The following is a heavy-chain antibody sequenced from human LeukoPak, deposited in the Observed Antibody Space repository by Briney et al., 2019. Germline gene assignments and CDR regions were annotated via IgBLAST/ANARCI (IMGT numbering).Heavy chain of an antibody. CDR3: AKRLHYHSDGFYYSAAFDI. D-gene: IGHD3-22*01. V-gene: IGHV3-23*01. CDR1: GFTFSTEA. CDR2: ISGKT. Sequence: GGSLRLSCAASGFTFSTEAMNWVRQAPGKGLEWVSSISGKTYYADSVKGRFTISRDNSKNTLYLQMNSLRAEDTAVYYCAKRLHYHSDGFYYSAAFDIWGQGTKVTVSS. J-gene: IGHJ3*02.